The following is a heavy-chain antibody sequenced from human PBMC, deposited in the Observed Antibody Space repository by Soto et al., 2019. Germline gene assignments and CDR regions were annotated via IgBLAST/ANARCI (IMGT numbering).Heavy chain of an antibody. CDR1: GLNFDDFA. V-gene: IGHV3-9*01. CDR3: AKGRYDFWSPYYFDS. CDR2: ITWNSRVL. D-gene: IGHD3-3*01. Sequence: PGGSLRLSCVATGLNFDDFAMHWVRQAPGKGLEWVSGITWNSRVLAYADSVKGRFTISRDNARNSLYLQMDSLRDEDTALYYCAKGRYDFWSPYYFDSWGQGTLVTVSS. J-gene: IGHJ4*02.